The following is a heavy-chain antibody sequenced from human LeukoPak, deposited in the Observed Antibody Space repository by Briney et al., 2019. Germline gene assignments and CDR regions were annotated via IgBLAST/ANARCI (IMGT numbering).Heavy chain of an antibody. Sequence: GGSLRLSCAASGFTFSIYSMNWVRQAPGKGLEWVSYISSSSDTIYYADSVKGRFTISRDNAKNSLYLQMNSLRAEDTAVYYCARDVVGATEAFDIWGQGTMVTVSS. V-gene: IGHV3-48*01. CDR3: ARDVVGATEAFDI. J-gene: IGHJ3*02. CDR1: GFTFSIYS. CDR2: ISSSSDTI. D-gene: IGHD1-26*01.